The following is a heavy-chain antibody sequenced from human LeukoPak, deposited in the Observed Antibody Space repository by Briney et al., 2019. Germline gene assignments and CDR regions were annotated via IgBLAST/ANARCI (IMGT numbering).Heavy chain of an antibody. J-gene: IGHJ4*02. CDR1: GFTFSTYW. Sequence: GSLRLSCTASGFTFSTYWMHWVRQAPGKGLVWVSRINTDGSSTSYADSVKGRFTISRDNAKNTLYLQMNSLRAEDTAVYYCARASGWYPQDYFDYWGQGTLVTVSS. CDR3: ARASGWYPQDYFDY. D-gene: IGHD6-19*01. V-gene: IGHV3-74*01. CDR2: INTDGSST.